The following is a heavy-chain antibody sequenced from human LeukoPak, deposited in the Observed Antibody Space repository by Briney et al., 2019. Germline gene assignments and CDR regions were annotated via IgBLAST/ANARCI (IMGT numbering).Heavy chain of an antibody. CDR3: ARVISGYSSSWYGGWFDP. CDR1: GGTFSSYA. D-gene: IGHD6-13*01. J-gene: IGHJ5*02. V-gene: IGHV1-69*05. CDR2: IIPIFGTA. Sequence: SVKVSCKASGGTFSSYAISWVRQAPGQGIEWMGGIIPIFGTANYAQKFQGRVTITTDESTSTAYMELSSLRSEDTAVYYCARVISGYSSSWYGGWFDPWGQGTLVTVCS.